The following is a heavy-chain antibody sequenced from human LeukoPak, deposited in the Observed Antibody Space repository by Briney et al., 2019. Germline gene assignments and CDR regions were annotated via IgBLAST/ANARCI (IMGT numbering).Heavy chain of an antibody. CDR1: GYSFTSYW. CDR2: IYPGDSDT. CDR3: ARPPSSWRDAFDI. Sequence: GESLKISCKGSGYSFTSYWIGWVRQMPGKGLEWMGIIYPGDSDTRYSPSFQGQVTISADKSISTAYLQWSSLKASDTAMYYCARPPSSWRDAFDIWGQGTMVTVSS. D-gene: IGHD6-13*01. J-gene: IGHJ3*02. V-gene: IGHV5-51*01.